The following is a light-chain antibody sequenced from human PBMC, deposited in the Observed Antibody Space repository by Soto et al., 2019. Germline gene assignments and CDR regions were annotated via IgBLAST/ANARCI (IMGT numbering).Light chain of an antibody. J-gene: IGLJ1*01. V-gene: IGLV2-14*01. CDR2: EVN. Sequence: QSVLTQPASVSGSPGQSITISCTGTSSDVGSYYYVSWYQQHPGTAPKLMISEVNKRPSGVSDRFSGSKSGNTASLTISGLQDEDEADYYCSSYTGSSTQVFGTGTQLTVL. CDR3: SSYTGSSTQV. CDR1: SSDVGSYYY.